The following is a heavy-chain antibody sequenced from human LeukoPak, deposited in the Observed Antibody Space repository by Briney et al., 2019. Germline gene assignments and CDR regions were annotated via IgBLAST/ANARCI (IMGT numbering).Heavy chain of an antibody. Sequence: GGSLRLSCAASGFTFKNYAMSWVRQTLQKGVEWVSRISGNSETTYYAVSVKGRFTISRDNGKKALYLRIETLGPADTALYFCAKGSRGSGYSYHMDVWGKGTAVIVSS. J-gene: IGHJ6*04. D-gene: IGHD2-15*01. V-gene: IGHV3-23*01. CDR1: GFTFKNYA. CDR2: ISGNSETT. CDR3: AKGSRGSGYSYHMDV.